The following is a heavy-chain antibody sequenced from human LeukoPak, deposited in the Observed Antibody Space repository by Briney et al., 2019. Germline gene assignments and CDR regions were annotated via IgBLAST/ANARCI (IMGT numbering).Heavy chain of an antibody. CDR2: ISSSGSTI. CDR1: GFTFSSYE. Sequence: GGSLRLSCAASGFTFSSYEMNWARQAPGKGLEWVSYISSSGSTIYYADSVKGRFSISRDNAKNSLYLQMNSLRAEDTAVYYCAELGITMIGGVWGKGTTVTISS. CDR3: AELGITMIGGV. V-gene: IGHV3-48*03. J-gene: IGHJ6*04. D-gene: IGHD3-10*02.